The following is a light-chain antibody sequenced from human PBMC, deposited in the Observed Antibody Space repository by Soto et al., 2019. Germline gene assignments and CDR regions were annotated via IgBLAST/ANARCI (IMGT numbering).Light chain of an antibody. V-gene: IGKV3-20*01. J-gene: IGKJ1*01. CDR1: QSVSSSY. CDR3: QLFGSSSWT. Sequence: ESVLTQSPGTPSLSPGGKTTPSCRARQSVSSSYLAWYQQKPGQAPRLLIYGASSRATGIPDRFSGSGSGTDFTFTVSRLEPEDFAVYYCQLFGSSSWTFGQGTKVDIK. CDR2: GAS.